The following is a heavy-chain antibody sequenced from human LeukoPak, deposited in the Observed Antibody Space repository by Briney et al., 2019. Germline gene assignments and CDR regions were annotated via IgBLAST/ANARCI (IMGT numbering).Heavy chain of an antibody. CDR1: GYTFTSYG. CDR3: ARLGLWKYYFDY. CDR2: ISANNGNT. D-gene: IGHD2/OR15-2a*01. Sequence: ASVTVSFKASGYTFTSYGVTWVRQAPGQGLEWMGWISANNGNTNYAQKFQDRVTMTTDTSTTTAYMELTSLRSDDTAVYYCARLGLWKYYFDYWGQGTLVTVSS. J-gene: IGHJ4*02. V-gene: IGHV1-18*01.